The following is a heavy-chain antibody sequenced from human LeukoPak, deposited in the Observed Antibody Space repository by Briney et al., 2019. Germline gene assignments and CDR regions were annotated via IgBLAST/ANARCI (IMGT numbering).Heavy chain of an antibody. V-gene: IGHV4-59*01. CDR1: GGSFSGYY. J-gene: IGHJ4*02. CDR2: IYYSGST. Sequence: PSETLSLTCAVYGGSFSGYYWSWIRRPPGKGLEWIGYIYYSGSTNHNPSLKSRVTISVDTSKNQFSLKLSSVTAADTAVYYCARAPWGRSDFWSGHPYYFDYWGQGTLVTVSS. D-gene: IGHD3-3*01. CDR3: ARAPWGRSDFWSGHPYYFDY.